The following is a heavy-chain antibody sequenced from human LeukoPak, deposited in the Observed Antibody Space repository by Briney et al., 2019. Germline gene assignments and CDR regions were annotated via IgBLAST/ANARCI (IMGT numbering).Heavy chain of an antibody. CDR3: TSSITILFLDDY. Sequence: GGSLRLSCAASGFTFSNAWMSWVRQAPGKGLEWVGRIKSKTDGGTTDYAAPVKGRFTISRDDSKNTLYLQMNSLKTEDTAVYYCTSSITILFLDDYWGQGTLVTVSS. CDR2: IKSKTDGGTT. J-gene: IGHJ4*02. D-gene: IGHD3-10*01. CDR1: GFTFSNAW. V-gene: IGHV3-15*01.